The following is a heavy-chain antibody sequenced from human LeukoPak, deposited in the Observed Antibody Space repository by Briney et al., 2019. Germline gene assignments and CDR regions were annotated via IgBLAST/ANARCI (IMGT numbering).Heavy chain of an antibody. Sequence: ASVKVSCKASGYTFTSCHMHWVRQAPGQGLEGMGIINPSAGYTTYAQKFQGRVTMTRDTPTSTVYMELSSLRSEDTAVYFCARDLYGDYFFDYWGQGTLVTVSS. D-gene: IGHD4-17*01. CDR1: GYTFTSCH. J-gene: IGHJ4*02. CDR3: ARDLYGDYFFDY. CDR2: INPSAGYT. V-gene: IGHV1-46*01.